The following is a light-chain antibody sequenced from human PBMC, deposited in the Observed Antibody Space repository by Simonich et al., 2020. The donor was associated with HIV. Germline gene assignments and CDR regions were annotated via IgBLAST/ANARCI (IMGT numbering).Light chain of an antibody. CDR2: WAS. V-gene: IGKV4-1*01. J-gene: IGKJ1*01. CDR1: QSVLYSSNNKNY. CDR3: QQFYTTPWT. Sequence: DIVMTQSPDSLAVSLGERATINCNSSQSVLYSSNNKNYLLWYQQKPGQPPNLLIYWASTREAGVPDRFSGSGSGTDFTLTISSLQAEDGAVYYCQQFYTTPWTFGQGTKVEIK.